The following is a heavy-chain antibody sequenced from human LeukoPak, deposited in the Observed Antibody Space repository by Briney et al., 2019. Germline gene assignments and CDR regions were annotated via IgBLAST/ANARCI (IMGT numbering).Heavy chain of an antibody. V-gene: IGHV3-21*04. CDR2: ITSSSRYI. D-gene: IGHD3-3*01. CDR3: AKIPQVAIFSVPNFDY. Sequence: PWGSLILSCEASGVHCSSYSMSWVRQARGKELQWFSSITSSSRYIYYADSVKGRFTISRDNANNALSLQMNSLRVEDTAVYYCAKIPQVAIFSVPNFDYWGQGTLVTVSS. J-gene: IGHJ4*02. CDR1: GVHCSSYS.